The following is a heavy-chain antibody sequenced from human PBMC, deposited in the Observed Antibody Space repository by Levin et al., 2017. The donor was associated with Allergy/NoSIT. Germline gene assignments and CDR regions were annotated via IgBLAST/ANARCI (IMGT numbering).Heavy chain of an antibody. J-gene: IGHJ6*02. V-gene: IGHV3-33*01. CDR1: GFTFSSYG. CDR2: IWYDGSNK. D-gene: IGHD6-13*01. CDR3: ARDLEQQLVPSPLRVYYYDGMDV. Sequence: PGGSLRLSCAASGFTFSSYGMHWVRQAPGKGLEWVAVIWYDGSNKYYADSVKGRFTISRDNSKNTLYLQMNSLRAEDTAVYYCARDLEQQLVPSPLRVYYYDGMDVWGQGTTVTVSS.